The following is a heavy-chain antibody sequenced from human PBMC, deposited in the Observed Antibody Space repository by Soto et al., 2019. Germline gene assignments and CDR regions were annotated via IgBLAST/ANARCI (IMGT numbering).Heavy chain of an antibody. CDR1: GFTFSSYP. Sequence: GGSLRLSCAASGFTFSSYPMTWVRQAPGKGLEWVSSISGSSDTIFYADSVKGRFTISRDNSRTTLYLQMNSLRAEDMAIYYCARILYSSQRDGVDVWGQGTTVTVSS. CDR3: ARILYSSQRDGVDV. CDR2: ISGSSDTI. D-gene: IGHD2-8*01. J-gene: IGHJ6*02. V-gene: IGHV3-23*01.